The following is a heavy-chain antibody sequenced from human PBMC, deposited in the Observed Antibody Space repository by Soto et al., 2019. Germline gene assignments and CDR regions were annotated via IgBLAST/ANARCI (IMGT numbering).Heavy chain of an antibody. CDR2: LWYDGITK. CDR3: ATVDNYYGPAF. Sequence: QEQLVESGGGVVQPGTSLSLSCAASGLTVSNYGMHWVRQAPGKGLEWVAVLWYDGITKFYADSVQGRFSISRDNSKNTLYLQMNCLTDEDTAVYFCATVDNYYGPAFWGQGTLVTVSP. J-gene: IGHJ4*02. D-gene: IGHD3-10*01. CDR1: GLTVSNYG. V-gene: IGHV3-33*01.